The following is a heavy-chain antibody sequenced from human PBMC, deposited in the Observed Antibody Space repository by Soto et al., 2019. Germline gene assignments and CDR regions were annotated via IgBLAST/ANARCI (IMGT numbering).Heavy chain of an antibody. D-gene: IGHD1-26*01. J-gene: IGHJ4*02. Sequence: GGSLRLSCAASGFTFSSYAMSWVRQAPGKGLEWVSGLSGSGGSPYYVDPVKGRFTIARDNSKNTLYLQMNSLRFEDTAVYFCAKARMPGRGALDFWGQGILVTVSS. CDR3: AKARMPGRGALDF. CDR2: LSGSGGSP. V-gene: IGHV3-23*01. CDR1: GFTFSSYA.